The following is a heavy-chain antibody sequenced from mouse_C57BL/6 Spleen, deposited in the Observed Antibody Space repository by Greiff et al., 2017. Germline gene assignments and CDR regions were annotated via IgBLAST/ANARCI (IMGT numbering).Heavy chain of an antibody. CDR3: TRSPYGSYAMDY. Sequence: QVQLKQSGAELVRPGASVTLSCKASGYTFTDYEMHWVKQTPVHGLEWIGAIDPETGGTAYNQKFKGKAILTADKSSSTAYMELRSLTSEDSAVYYCTRSPYGSYAMDYWGQGTSVTVSS. D-gene: IGHD2-2*01. V-gene: IGHV1-15*01. J-gene: IGHJ4*01. CDR1: GYTFTDYE. CDR2: IDPETGGT.